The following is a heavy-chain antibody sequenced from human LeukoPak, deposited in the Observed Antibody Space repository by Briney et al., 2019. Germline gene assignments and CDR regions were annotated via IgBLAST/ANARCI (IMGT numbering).Heavy chain of an antibody. J-gene: IGHJ4*02. V-gene: IGHV1-69*05. CDR1: GGTFSSYA. Sequence: ASVKVSCKASGGTFSSYAISWVRQAPGQGLEWMGRIIPIFGTANYAQKFQGRVTITTDESTSTAYMELSSLRSEDTAVYYCAKDQVDYYDSSGCDYWGQGTLVTVSS. D-gene: IGHD3-22*01. CDR3: AKDQVDYYDSSGCDY. CDR2: IIPIFGTA.